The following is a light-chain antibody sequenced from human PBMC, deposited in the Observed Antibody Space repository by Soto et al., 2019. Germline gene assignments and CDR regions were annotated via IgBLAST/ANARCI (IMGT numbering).Light chain of an antibody. CDR2: GHN. CDR3: QSYDSSLSGSGV. Sequence: QPVLTQPPSVSGAPGQRVTISCTGSYSNIGAGYEVHWYQQIPGTAPKLLISGHNNRPSGVPDRFFGSKSGTSASLTIIGLRAEDEADYYCQSYDSSLSGSGVFGGGTQLTVL. J-gene: IGLJ3*02. V-gene: IGLV1-40*01. CDR1: YSNIGAGYE.